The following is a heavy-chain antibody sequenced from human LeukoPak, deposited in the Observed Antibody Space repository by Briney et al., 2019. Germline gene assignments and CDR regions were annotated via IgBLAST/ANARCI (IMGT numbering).Heavy chain of an antibody. V-gene: IGHV3-11*01. D-gene: IGHD6-25*01. J-gene: IGHJ4*02. CDR2: ISSSAGTM. CDR3: ARESSGTLDH. CDR1: GFTLSDYY. Sequence: GGSLRLSCAASGFTLSDYYMSWIRQAPGKGLEWVSYISSSAGTMYYGDSVKGRFTISRDNAKNSLYLQMNSLRAEDTALYYCARESSGTLDHWGQGTLVTVSS.